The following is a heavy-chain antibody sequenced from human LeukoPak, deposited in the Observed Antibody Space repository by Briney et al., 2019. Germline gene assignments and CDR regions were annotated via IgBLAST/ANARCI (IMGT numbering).Heavy chain of an antibody. Sequence: PGGSLRLPCAASGFTFSSYGMHWVRQAPGKGLEWVAVISYDGSNKYYADSVKGRFTISRDNSKNTLYLQMNSLRAEDTAVYYCAKGGYNIPLDYWGQGTLVTVSS. CDR2: ISYDGSNK. D-gene: IGHD5-24*01. CDR3: AKGGYNIPLDY. CDR1: GFTFSSYG. J-gene: IGHJ4*02. V-gene: IGHV3-30*18.